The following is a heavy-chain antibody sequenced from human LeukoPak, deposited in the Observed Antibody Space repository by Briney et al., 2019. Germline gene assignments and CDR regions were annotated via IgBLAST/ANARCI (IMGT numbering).Heavy chain of an antibody. V-gene: IGHV4-39*07. D-gene: IGHD2-21*02. CDR1: GASISSTSYY. CDR2: ILYSGST. J-gene: IGHJ4*02. Sequence: SETLSLTCTVSGASISSTSYYWGWIRQPPGKGLEWIGSILYSGSTYYNPSLKSRVTISVDTSKNQFSLKLSSVTAADTAVYYCARGVTHFRYWGQGTLVTVSS. CDR3: ARGVTHFRY.